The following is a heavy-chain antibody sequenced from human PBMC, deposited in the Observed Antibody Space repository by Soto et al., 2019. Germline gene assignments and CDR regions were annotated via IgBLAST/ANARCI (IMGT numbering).Heavy chain of an antibody. Sequence: QVQLGESGGGVVQPGRSLRLSCAASGFTFDSYGMHWVRQAPGKGLEWVAGISSDGNNKYYADSVKGRFPISRDNFKNTLELQMSSLRADDTAVYYCAKDLLPNTVTTCGSWGQGTLVTVSS. D-gene: IGHD4-17*01. CDR2: ISSDGNNK. J-gene: IGHJ5*02. V-gene: IGHV3-30*18. CDR1: GFTFDSYG. CDR3: AKDLLPNTVTTCGS.